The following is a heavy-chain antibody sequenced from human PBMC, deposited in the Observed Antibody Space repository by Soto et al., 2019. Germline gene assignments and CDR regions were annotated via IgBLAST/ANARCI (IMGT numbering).Heavy chain of an antibody. CDR2: IKQEGSEK. D-gene: IGHD3-3*01. V-gene: IGHV3-7*01. CDR3: ARDLTYYDFWSGYPQFDY. J-gene: IGHJ4*02. CDR1: GFTFGSYW. Sequence: GGSLRLSCAASGFTFGSYWMSWVRQAPGKGLEWLANIKQEGSEKYYVDSVKGRFTISRDNAKNLLYLQMNSLRAEDTAVYYCARDLTYYDFWSGYPQFDYWGQGTLVTV.